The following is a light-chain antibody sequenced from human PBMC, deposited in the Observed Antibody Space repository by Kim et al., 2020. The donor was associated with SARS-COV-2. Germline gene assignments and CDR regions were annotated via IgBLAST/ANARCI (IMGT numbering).Light chain of an antibody. CDR1: QSISSY. Sequence: DIQMTQSPSSLSASVGDRVTITCRASQSISSYLNWYQQKPGKAPKLLIYGASSLQSGVPSRFSGSGSGTDFTLIISSLQPEDFATYYCQQSYSTPLTFGGGTKVEI. J-gene: IGKJ4*01. V-gene: IGKV1-39*01. CDR3: QQSYSTPLT. CDR2: GAS.